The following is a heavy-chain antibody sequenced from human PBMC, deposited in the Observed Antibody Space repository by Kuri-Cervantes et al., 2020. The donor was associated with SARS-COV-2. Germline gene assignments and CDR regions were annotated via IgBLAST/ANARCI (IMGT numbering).Heavy chain of an antibody. D-gene: IGHD3-10*01. Sequence: GESLKISCAASGFIFSDNYMSWIRQAPGKGLEWVSYSSSSGSTIYYADSVKGRFTISRDNAKNSLYLQMNSLRAEDTAVYYCARAGTKVRGRDVWGQGTTVTVSS. V-gene: IGHV3-11*01. CDR1: GFIFSDNY. J-gene: IGHJ6*02. CDR3: ARAGTKVRGRDV. CDR2: SSSSGSTI.